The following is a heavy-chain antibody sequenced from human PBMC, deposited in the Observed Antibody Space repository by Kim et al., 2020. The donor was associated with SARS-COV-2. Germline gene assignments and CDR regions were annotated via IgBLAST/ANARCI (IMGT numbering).Heavy chain of an antibody. Sequence: TNYNPSLKSRVTISVDTSKNQFSLKLSSVTAADTAVYYCARARRVNWFDPWGQGTLVTVSS. CDR3: ARARRVNWFDP. V-gene: IGHV4-34*01. CDR2: T. J-gene: IGHJ5*02.